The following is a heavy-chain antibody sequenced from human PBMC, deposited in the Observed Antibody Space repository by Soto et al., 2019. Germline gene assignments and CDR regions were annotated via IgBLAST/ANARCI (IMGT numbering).Heavy chain of an antibody. CDR3: ARAGSWELLRGGNDY. CDR2: IWYDGSNK. Sequence: QVQLVESGGGVVQPGRSLRLSCAASGFTFSSYGMHWVRQAPGKGLEWVAVIWYDGSNKYYADSVKGRFTISRDNSKNTLYLQMNSLRAEDTAVYYCARAGSWELLRGGNDYWGQGTLVTVSS. V-gene: IGHV3-33*01. CDR1: GFTFSSYG. J-gene: IGHJ4*02. D-gene: IGHD1-26*01.